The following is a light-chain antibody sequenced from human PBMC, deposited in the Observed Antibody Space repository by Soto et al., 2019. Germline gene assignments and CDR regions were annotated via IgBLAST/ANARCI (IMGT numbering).Light chain of an antibody. Sequence: QSVLTQPRSVSGSPGQTVTISCTGSSSDVGSSNYMSWYQHHPGEAPKLVIYDVAQRPSGVPDRLSGSRSGKTASLTISGLQPDDEADYYCCSYAGSDTLIFGSGTKVTVL. CDR2: DVA. V-gene: IGLV2-11*01. CDR1: SSDVGSSNY. J-gene: IGLJ1*01. CDR3: CSYAGSDTLI.